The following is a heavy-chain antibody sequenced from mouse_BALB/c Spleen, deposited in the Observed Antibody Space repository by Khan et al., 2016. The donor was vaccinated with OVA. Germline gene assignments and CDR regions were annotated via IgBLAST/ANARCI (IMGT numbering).Heavy chain of an antibody. V-gene: IGHV9-3-1*01. CDR1: GYTFTNYG. J-gene: IGHJ4*01. Sequence: QIQLVQSGPELKKPGETVKISCKASGYTFTNYGMNWVKQSPGKALKWMGWINTYTGEPTYADDFKGRFAFSLETSASHAYLQINNLKNEDTSTDSCAIPPAGSYSLDYWGQGSSVTVSS. CDR3: AIPPAGSYSLDY. CDR2: INTYTGEP.